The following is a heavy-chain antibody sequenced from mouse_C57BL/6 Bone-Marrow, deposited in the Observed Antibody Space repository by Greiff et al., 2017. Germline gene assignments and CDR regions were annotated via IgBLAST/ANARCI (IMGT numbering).Heavy chain of an antibody. J-gene: IGHJ1*03. CDR1: GYTFTDYY. CDR3: ARLSGSSYRYFDV. CDR2: IYPGSGNT. D-gene: IGHD1-1*01. Sequence: QVQLQQSGAELVRPGASVKLSCKASGYTFTDYYINWVKQRPGQGLEWIARIYPGSGNTYYNEKFKGKATLTAEKSSSTAYMQLSSLTSEDSAVYFCARLSGSSYRYFDVWGTGTTVTVAS. V-gene: IGHV1-76*01.